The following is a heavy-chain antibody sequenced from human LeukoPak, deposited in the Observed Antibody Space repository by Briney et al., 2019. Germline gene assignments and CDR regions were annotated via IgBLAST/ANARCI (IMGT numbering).Heavy chain of an antibody. CDR3: ARWPGPRWFGDYYFDY. CDR1: GYTFTSYG. J-gene: IGHJ4*02. CDR2: ISAYNGNT. D-gene: IGHD3-10*01. V-gene: IGHV1-18*01. Sequence: ASVKVSCKASGYTFTSYGISWVRQAPGQGLEWMGWISAYNGNTNYAQKLQGRVTMTTDTSTSTAYMELRSLRSGDTAVYYCARWPGPRWFGDYYFDYWGQGTLVTVSS.